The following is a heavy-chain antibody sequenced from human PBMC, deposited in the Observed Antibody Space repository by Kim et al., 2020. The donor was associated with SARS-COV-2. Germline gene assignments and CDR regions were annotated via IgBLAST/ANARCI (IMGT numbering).Heavy chain of an antibody. Sequence: SETLSLTCTVSGDSISGSSYYWAWVRQPPGKGLDWVGTMSYSGSTYYNPSLKSRVTISMDTSKNQFSLRLTSVTATDTAVYYCARTLFRPYNWFDPWGQGTLVTVSS. D-gene: IGHD6-6*01. CDR3: ARTLFRPYNWFDP. J-gene: IGHJ5*02. CDR1: GDSISGSSYY. CDR2: MSYSGST. V-gene: IGHV4-39*01.